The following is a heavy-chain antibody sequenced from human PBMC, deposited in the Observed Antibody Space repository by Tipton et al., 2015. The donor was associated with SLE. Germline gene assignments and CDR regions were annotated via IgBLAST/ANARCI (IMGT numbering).Heavy chain of an antibody. J-gene: IGHJ3*02. Sequence: TLSLTCSISGDRVSSNSATWNWIRQSPSRGLEWLARTYYMSKWNNDYADSVRGRVTINPDTSKSQFSLKLTSVTAADTAVYYCARGGDRSSYYSVPGGAFDIWGQRTMVTVSS. V-gene: IGHV6-1*01. CDR1: GDRVSSNSAT. CDR3: ARGGDRSSYYSVPGGAFDI. CDR2: TYYMSKWNN. D-gene: IGHD1-26*01.